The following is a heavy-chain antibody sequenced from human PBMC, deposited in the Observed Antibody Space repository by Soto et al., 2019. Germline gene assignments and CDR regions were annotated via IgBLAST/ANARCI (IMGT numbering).Heavy chain of an antibody. V-gene: IGHV3-15*01. J-gene: IGHJ4*02. Sequence: EVQVVESGGDLVEPGGSLRLSCETSGFMFSSAWMSWVRQAPGKGLEWVARIKSKKDGGARDYAAPVNGRFSISRVDSKSTVYLQMNSLRAEDTALYYCVEGWNDFWGQGTLVTVSS. CDR3: VEGWNDF. D-gene: IGHD1-1*01. CDR2: IKSKKDGGAR. CDR1: GFMFSSAW.